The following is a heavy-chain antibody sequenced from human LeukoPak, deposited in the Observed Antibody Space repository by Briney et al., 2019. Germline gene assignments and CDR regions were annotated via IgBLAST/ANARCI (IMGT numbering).Heavy chain of an antibody. CDR3: ARGRSITILRGVAISYVFDI. D-gene: IGHD3-10*01. CDR2: IATSSDYI. CDR1: GFTFSTYS. V-gene: IGHV3-21*06. J-gene: IGHJ3*02. Sequence: PGASLRLSCAASGFTFSTYSMNWVHQAPGKGLEWVTSIATSSDYIYYAGSLKRRFTISRDNAKNSLYLHMNSMRPNDTAVYYCARGRSITILRGVAISYVFDIWGQGTKVTVS.